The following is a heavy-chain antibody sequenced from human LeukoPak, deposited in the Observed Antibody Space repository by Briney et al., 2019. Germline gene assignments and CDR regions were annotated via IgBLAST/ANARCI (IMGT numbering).Heavy chain of an antibody. Sequence: PSETLSLTCTVSGGSISSSSYYWGWIRQPPGTGLEWIGSIYYSGSTYYNPSLKSRVTISVDTSKNQFSLKLSSVTAADTAVYYCARQLYYFDYWGQGTLVTVSS. D-gene: IGHD2-8*01. J-gene: IGHJ4*02. V-gene: IGHV4-39*01. CDR3: ARQLYYFDY. CDR2: IYYSGST. CDR1: GGSISSSSYY.